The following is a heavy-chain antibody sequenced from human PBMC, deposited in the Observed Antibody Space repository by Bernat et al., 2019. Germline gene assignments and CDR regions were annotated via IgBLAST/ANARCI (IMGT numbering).Heavy chain of an antibody. CDR1: GFTFSSYS. J-gene: IGHJ3*02. D-gene: IGHD5-24*01. CDR2: ISSSSSYI. V-gene: IGHV3-21*01. Sequence: VQLVESGGGVVQPGRSLRLSCAASGFTFSSYSMNWVRQAPGKGLEWVSSISSSSSYIYYADSVKGRFTISRDNAKNSLYLQMNSLRAEDTAVYYCARDGYNWDAFDIWGQGTMVTVSS. CDR3: ARDGYNWDAFDI.